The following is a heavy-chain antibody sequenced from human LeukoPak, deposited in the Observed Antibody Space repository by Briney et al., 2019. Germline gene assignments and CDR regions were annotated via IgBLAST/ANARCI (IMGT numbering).Heavy chain of an antibody. D-gene: IGHD2-2*01. V-gene: IGHV1-69*04. CDR1: GGTFSSYA. CDR2: IIPILGIA. Sequence: SVKVSCKASGGTFSSYAISWVRQAPGQGLEWVGRIIPILGIANYAQKFQGRVTITADKSTSTAYMELSSLRSEDTAVYYCARERVPASAPDYWGQGTLVTVSS. J-gene: IGHJ4*02. CDR3: ARERVPASAPDY.